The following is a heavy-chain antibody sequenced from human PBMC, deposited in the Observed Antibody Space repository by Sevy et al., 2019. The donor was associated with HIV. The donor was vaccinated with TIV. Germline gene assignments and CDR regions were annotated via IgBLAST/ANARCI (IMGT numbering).Heavy chain of an antibody. Sequence: GGSLRLSCEASGFTFSSYAMHWVRQAPGKGLEWVAVISYDEIHKDYADSVKGRFTISRDISKITLYLQMNSLRAEDTAVYYCARDLPHLLPWELSRGSDYWGQGTLVTVSS. CDR1: GFTFSSYA. CDR2: ISYDEIHK. V-gene: IGHV3-30*04. J-gene: IGHJ4*02. CDR3: ARDLPHLLPWELSRGSDY. D-gene: IGHD1-26*01.